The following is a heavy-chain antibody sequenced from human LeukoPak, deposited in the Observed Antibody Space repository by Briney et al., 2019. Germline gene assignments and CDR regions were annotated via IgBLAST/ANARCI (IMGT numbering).Heavy chain of an antibody. V-gene: IGHV3-74*01. CDR2: TNPDGSDT. D-gene: IGHD3-22*01. Sequence: GGSLRLYCAASGFTFSNYWVDWVRQTQGKGLVWVSRTNPDGSDTNYADSVKGLFTVSRDNAKTTAYLQMNSLRVEDTGVYYCAKAVDSSGFGRRSSAFDIWGQGTMVTVSS. CDR3: AKAVDSSGFGRRSSAFDI. J-gene: IGHJ3*02. CDR1: GFTFSNYW.